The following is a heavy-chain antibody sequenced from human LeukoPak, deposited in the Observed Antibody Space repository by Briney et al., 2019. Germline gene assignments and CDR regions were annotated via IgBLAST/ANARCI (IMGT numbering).Heavy chain of an antibody. CDR2: IYHTGTT. V-gene: IGHV4-4*02. CDR1: RGSIMTTHW. D-gene: IGHD4-23*01. J-gene: IGHJ4*02. CDR3: AAWGVDYGGNFDYSDY. Sequence: PSGTLSLTCTLSRGSIMTTHWWSWVRQPPGKGLEWIGEIYHTGTTNYSPSLKSRLTISVDQSRNQFSLKLSSVTAADTATYYCAAWGVDYGGNFDYSDYWGQGTLVTVSS.